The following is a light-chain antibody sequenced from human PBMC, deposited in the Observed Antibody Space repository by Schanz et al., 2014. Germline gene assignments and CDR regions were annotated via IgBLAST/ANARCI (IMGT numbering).Light chain of an antibody. CDR3: QQYGSSPPT. Sequence: EIVVTQSPGTLSVSPGERATLSCRASQTVSSTSLAWYQQKPGQAPRLLIYGAFTRATAIPDRFSGSGSGTDFTLTISRLEPEDFAVYYCQQYGSSPPTFGQGTKVEIK. CDR1: QTVSSTS. J-gene: IGKJ1*01. V-gene: IGKV3-20*01. CDR2: GAF.